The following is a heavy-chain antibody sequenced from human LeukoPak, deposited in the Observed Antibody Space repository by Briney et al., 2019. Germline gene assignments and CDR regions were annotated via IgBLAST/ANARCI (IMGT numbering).Heavy chain of an antibody. CDR1: GFTFSSYS. J-gene: IGHJ6*03. D-gene: IGHD3-10*01. Sequence: GGSLRLSCAASGFTFSSYSMNWVRQAPGKGLEWVSYISSSSSTIYYADSVKGRFTISRDNAKNSLYLQMNSLRAEDTAVYYCARGMRPITMVRGVIYFDYYYYYMDVWGKGTTVTVSS. CDR2: ISSSSSTI. CDR3: ARGMRPITMVRGVIYFDYYYYYMDV. V-gene: IGHV3-48*01.